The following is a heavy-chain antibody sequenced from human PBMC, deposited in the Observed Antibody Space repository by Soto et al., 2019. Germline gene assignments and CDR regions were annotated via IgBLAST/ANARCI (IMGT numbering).Heavy chain of an antibody. CDR1: GFIFSNYV. CDR2: ISDSGGTS. D-gene: IGHD1-26*01. Sequence: EVQLVDSGGGLVQPGGSLRLSCAASGFIFSNYVMSWVRQAPGKGLEWVSSISDSGGTSYYADSVKGRFTISRDNSKNTLYLRMNSLRAEDTAIYYCAKRPRALLTFDYWGQATLITVSS. CDR3: AKRPRALLTFDY. J-gene: IGHJ4*02. V-gene: IGHV3-23*04.